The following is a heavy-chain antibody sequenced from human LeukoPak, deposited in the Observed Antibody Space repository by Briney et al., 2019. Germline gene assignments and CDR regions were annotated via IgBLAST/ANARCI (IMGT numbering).Heavy chain of an antibody. D-gene: IGHD3-22*01. CDR3: ARDRAYYDSSGYDPEYFQH. V-gene: IGHV3-33*08. CDR2: IWYDGSNK. J-gene: IGHJ1*01. Sequence: GRSLRLSSAASGVTFSSYAMHGVRQAPGKGLEWVAVIWYDGSNKYYADSVKGRFTISRDNSKNTLYLQMNSLRAEDTAVYYCARDRAYYDSSGYDPEYFQHWGQGTLVTVSS. CDR1: GVTFSSYA.